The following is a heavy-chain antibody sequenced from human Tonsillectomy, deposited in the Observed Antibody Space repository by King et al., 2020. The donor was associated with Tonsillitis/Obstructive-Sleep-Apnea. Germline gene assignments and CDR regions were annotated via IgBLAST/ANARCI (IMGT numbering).Heavy chain of an antibody. CDR2: ISDDGSNK. D-gene: IGHD4-17*01. Sequence: VQLVESGGGVVQPGRSLRLSCAASGFTFSSYAMHWVRQAPGKGLEWVAVISDDGSNKYYADSVKGRFTISRDNSKNTLYLQMNSLRAEDTAVYYCARDGTVIISYYFDYWGQGTLVTVSS. CDR1: GFTFSSYA. CDR3: ARDGTVIISYYFDY. V-gene: IGHV3-30*04. J-gene: IGHJ4*02.